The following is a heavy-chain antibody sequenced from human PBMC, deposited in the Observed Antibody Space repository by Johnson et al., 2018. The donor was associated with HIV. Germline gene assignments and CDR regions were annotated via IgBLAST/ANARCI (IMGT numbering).Heavy chain of an antibody. D-gene: IGHD4-23*01. CDR2: IKQDGSEK. Sequence: VQLVESGGGVVQPGRSLRLSCAASRITFSRYWMTWVRQAPGKGLEWVANIKQDGSEKYYVDSVKGRFTISRDNAKNSLYLLMNSLRAEDTAVYYCARAVGGCYHDAYDSWGQGTMVTVSS. CDR1: RITFSRYW. J-gene: IGHJ3*02. CDR3: ARAVGGCYHDAYDS. V-gene: IGHV3-7*01.